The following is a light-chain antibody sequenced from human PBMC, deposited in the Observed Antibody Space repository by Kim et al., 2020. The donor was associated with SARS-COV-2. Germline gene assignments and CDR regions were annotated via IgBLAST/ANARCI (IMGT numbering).Light chain of an antibody. J-gene: IGKJ4*01. CDR3: QQYYSSPLT. CDR2: RAS. Sequence: ATIHCKYSQSVLYSGENDNDLGWYQKKTGQHPKRLSWRASAGESGVPDRCSGSGSGRDFTLTISSLQPEDVAVYYCQQYYSSPLTFGGGTKVDIK. CDR1: QSVLYSGENDND. V-gene: IGKV4-1*01.